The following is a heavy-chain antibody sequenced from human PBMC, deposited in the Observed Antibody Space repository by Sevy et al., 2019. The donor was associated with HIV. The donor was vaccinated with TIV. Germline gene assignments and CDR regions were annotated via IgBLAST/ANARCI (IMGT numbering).Heavy chain of an antibody. V-gene: IGHV3-21*06. Sequence: GGSLRLSCAASGFTFIRYNMNWVRQAPGKGLEWVSSVSGRSNYTYYAESLKGRFIISRDNAKDTLYLQMNSLRADDTAVYYCARGPPDGSYDYFDYWGQGTLVTVSS. CDR2: VSGRSNYT. CDR1: GFTFIRYN. CDR3: ARGPPDGSYDYFDY. D-gene: IGHD1-26*01. J-gene: IGHJ4*02.